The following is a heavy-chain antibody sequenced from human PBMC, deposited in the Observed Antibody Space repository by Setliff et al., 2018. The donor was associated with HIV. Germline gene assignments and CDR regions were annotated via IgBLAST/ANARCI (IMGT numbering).Heavy chain of an antibody. CDR1: GGSVGSRDYY. D-gene: IGHD3-16*01. Sequence: PSETLSLTCAVSGGSVGSRDYYWGWIRQPPGKGLEWIGNILYGGTTYYTPSFHSRVAVLVDTSKNHFSLILTSVTAADTAVYYCTRQAFGGAPRTPLDSWGQGTLVTVSS. J-gene: IGHJ4*02. CDR2: ILYGGTT. V-gene: IGHV4-39*01. CDR3: TRQAFGGAPRTPLDS.